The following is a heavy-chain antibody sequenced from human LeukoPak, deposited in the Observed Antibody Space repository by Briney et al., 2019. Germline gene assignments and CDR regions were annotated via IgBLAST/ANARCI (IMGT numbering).Heavy chain of an antibody. CDR3: ARVLRNYYDSSGYYDY. V-gene: IGHV1-69*13. CDR1: GGTFSSYA. J-gene: IGHJ4*02. Sequence: SVKVSCTASGGTFSSYAISWVRQAPGQGLEWMGGIIPIFGTANYAQKFQGRVTITADESTGTAYMELSSLRSEDTAVYYCARVLRNYYDSSGYYDYWGQGTLVTVSS. CDR2: IIPIFGTA. D-gene: IGHD3-22*01.